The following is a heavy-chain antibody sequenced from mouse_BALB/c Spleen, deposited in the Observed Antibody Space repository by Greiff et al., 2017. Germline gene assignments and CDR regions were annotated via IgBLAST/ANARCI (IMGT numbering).Heavy chain of an antibody. CDR2: ISYSGST. CDR1: GDSITSGY. J-gene: IGHJ4*01. V-gene: IGHV3-8*02. CDR3: ARSVYYYGSRRAMDY. D-gene: IGHD1-1*01. Sequence: EVKLEESGPSLVKPSQTLSLTCSVTGDSITSGYWNWIRKFPGNKLEYMGYISYSGSTYYNPSLKSRISITRDTSKNQYYLQLNSVTTEDTATYYCARSVYYYGSRRAMDYWGQGTSVTVSS.